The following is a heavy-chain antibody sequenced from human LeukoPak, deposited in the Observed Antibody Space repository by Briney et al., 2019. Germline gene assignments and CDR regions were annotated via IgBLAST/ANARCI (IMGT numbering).Heavy chain of an antibody. D-gene: IGHD2-2*01. Sequence: SETLSLTCTVSGGSISSSSYYWGWIRQPPGKGLEWIGSIYYSGSTYYNPSLKSRVTISVDTSKNQFSLKLNSVTAADTAVYYCARLTRYCSSTSCLPTYFDYWGQGTLVTVSS. J-gene: IGHJ4*02. V-gene: IGHV4-39*01. CDR3: ARLTRYCSSTSCLPTYFDY. CDR1: GGSISSSSYY. CDR2: IYYSGST.